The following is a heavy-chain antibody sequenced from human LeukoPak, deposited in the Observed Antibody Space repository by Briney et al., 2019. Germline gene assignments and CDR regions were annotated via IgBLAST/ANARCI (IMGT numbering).Heavy chain of an antibody. J-gene: IGHJ5*02. Sequence: SETLSLTCTVSGGSISSSSYYWGWIRQPPGKGLEWIGSIYYSGGTYYNPSLKSRVTISVDTSKNQFSLKLSSVTAADTAVYYCARRDFEYSSSNWFDPWGQGTLVTVSS. CDR1: GGSISSSSYY. D-gene: IGHD6-6*01. CDR3: ARRDFEYSSSNWFDP. CDR2: IYYSGGT. V-gene: IGHV4-39*01.